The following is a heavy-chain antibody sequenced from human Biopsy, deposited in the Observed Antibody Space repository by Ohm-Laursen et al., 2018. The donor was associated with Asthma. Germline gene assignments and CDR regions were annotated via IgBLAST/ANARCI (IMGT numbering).Heavy chain of an antibody. Sequence: AASVKVSCKASGYTFIGCHIHWMRQVPGQGLEWMGRINPNSGGTNYAQKFQGRVTMTRDTSISTAYMEVSRLRSDDTAVYYCARGQKSAGDRWFDPWGQGTLVTVSS. CDR1: GYTFIGCH. CDR2: INPNSGGT. CDR3: ARGQKSAGDRWFDP. D-gene: IGHD6-13*01. V-gene: IGHV1-2*06. J-gene: IGHJ5*02.